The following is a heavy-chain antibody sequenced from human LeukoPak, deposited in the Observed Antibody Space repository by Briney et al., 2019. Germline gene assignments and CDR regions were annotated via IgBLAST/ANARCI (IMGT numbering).Heavy chain of an antibody. CDR2: IDYRGST. Sequence: SETLSLTCTVSGGSISSGNYYWSWIRHPPGKGLEWIAYIDYRGSTTYNPSLKSRVTISVDTSRNQFSLKLSSVTAADTAVYYCARSRSGYSYDHAAFDIWGQGTMVTVSS. CDR1: GGSISSGNYY. D-gene: IGHD5-18*01. J-gene: IGHJ3*02. V-gene: IGHV4-61*01. CDR3: ARSRSGYSYDHAAFDI.